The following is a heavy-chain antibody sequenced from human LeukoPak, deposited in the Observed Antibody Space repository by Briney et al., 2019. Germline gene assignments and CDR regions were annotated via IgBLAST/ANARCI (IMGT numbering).Heavy chain of an antibody. CDR1: GFTFSSYG. Sequence: GRSLRLSCAASGFTFSSYGMPWVRQAPGKGLEWVAVIWYDGSNKYYADSVKGRFTISRDNSKNTLYLQMNSLRAEDTAVYYCAKDQLEYSSSSWLDYWGQGTLVTVSS. V-gene: IGHV3-33*06. J-gene: IGHJ4*02. CDR3: AKDQLEYSSSSWLDY. D-gene: IGHD6-6*01. CDR2: IWYDGSNK.